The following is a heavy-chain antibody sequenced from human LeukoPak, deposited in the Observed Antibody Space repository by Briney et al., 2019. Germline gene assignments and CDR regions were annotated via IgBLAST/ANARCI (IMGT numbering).Heavy chain of an antibody. CDR2: INPSGGST. J-gene: IGHJ4*02. V-gene: IGHV1-46*01. CDR1: GYTFTSYY. CDR3: ARAPRLYYFDY. Sequence: ASVKVSCKASGYTFTSYYMHWVRQAPGQGLEWVGIINPSGGSTSYAQKFQGRVTMTRDMSTSTVYMELSSLRSEDTAVYYCARAPRLYYFDYWGQGTLITVSS.